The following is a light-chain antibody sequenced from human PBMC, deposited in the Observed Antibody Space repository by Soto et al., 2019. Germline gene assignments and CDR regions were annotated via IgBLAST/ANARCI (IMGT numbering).Light chain of an antibody. V-gene: IGKV4-1*01. Sequence: DVVMTQSPESISVSLGERTTINCNSSQNLVSDTNSRDLLFWHQQTRGQPPKMLIYWASTRESGVPDRFIGGWCGTDFTLTISSLQAEDVAVYYCQQNYTFPLTFGPGTKVDIK. CDR1: QNLVSDTNSRDL. J-gene: IGKJ3*01. CDR3: QQNYTFPLT. CDR2: WAS.